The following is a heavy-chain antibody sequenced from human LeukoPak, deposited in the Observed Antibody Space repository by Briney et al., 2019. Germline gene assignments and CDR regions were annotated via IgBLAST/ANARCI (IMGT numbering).Heavy chain of an antibody. Sequence: SETLSLTCTVSGGSISSSSYYWGWIRQPPGKGLGWLGCIYYSGSTYHNPSLNSRVTISVDTSKNQYSMKLSSVTAADTAVYYCARVAQHLAGPWDMDVWGKGTTVTVSS. V-gene: IGHV4-39*07. CDR1: GGSISSSSYY. D-gene: IGHD6-13*01. CDR3: ARVAQHLAGPWDMDV. CDR2: IYYSGST. J-gene: IGHJ6*03.